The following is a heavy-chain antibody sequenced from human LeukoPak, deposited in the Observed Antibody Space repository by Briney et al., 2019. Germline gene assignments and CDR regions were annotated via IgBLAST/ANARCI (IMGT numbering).Heavy chain of an antibody. V-gene: IGHV1-2*02. CDR1: GYTFTCYY. J-gene: IGHJ5*02. Sequence: ASVKVSCKASGYTFTCYYMHWVRQAPGQGLEWMGWINPNSGGTNYAQKFQGRVTMTRDTSISTAYMELSRLRSDDTAVYYCARGPPFSSNWFDPWGQGTLVTVSS. CDR2: INPNSGGT. CDR3: ARGPPFSSNWFDP. D-gene: IGHD3-3*01.